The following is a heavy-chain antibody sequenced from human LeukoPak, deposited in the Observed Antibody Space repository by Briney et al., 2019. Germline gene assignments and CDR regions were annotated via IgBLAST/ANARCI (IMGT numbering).Heavy chain of an antibody. CDR2: IYSGGST. J-gene: IGHJ3*02. Sequence: GGSLRLSCAASGFTVSSNYMSWVRQAPGKGLEWVSVIYSGGSTYYADSVKGRFTISRDNSKNTLYLQMNSLRAEDTAVYYCARQGWELPDAFDIWGQGTMVTVSS. CDR1: GFTVSSNY. V-gene: IGHV3-66*04. CDR3: ARQGWELPDAFDI. D-gene: IGHD1-26*01.